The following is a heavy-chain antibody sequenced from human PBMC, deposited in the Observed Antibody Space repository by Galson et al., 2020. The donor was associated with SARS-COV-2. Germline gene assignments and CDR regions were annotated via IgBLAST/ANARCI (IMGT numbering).Heavy chain of an antibody. Sequence: GGSPLSCAASGFTLDDYAMHWVRQAPGKGLEWVSRISWNSGSIGYADSVKGRFTISRNSAKNSLYLQMNNLRTEDTALYYCAKGARRYNSSWFDYWGQGTLVTVSS. CDR2: ISWNSGSI. CDR3: AKGARRYNSSWFDY. J-gene: IGHJ4*02. D-gene: IGHD6-13*01. CDR1: GFTLDDYA. V-gene: IGHV3-9*01.